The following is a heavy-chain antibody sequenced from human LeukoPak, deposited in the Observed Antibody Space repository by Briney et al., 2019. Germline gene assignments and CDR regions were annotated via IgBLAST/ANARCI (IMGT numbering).Heavy chain of an antibody. Sequence: ASVKVSCKASGFTFTSYYVHWVRQAPGKGLEWMGGFDPEDGETIYAQKFQGRVTMTEDTSTDTAYMELSSLRSEDTAVYYCATDISTVKDGMDVWAKGPRSPSP. V-gene: IGHV1-24*01. CDR1: GFTFTSYY. CDR3: ATDISTVKDGMDV. CDR2: FDPEDGET. J-gene: IGHJ6*02. D-gene: IGHD4-17*01.